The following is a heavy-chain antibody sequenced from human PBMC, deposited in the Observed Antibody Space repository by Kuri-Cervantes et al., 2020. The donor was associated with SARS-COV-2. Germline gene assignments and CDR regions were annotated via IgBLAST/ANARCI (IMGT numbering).Heavy chain of an antibody. CDR3: ARLGATRGSYYYGVGV. J-gene: IGHJ6*02. V-gene: IGHV4-59*01. D-gene: IGHD1-26*01. Sequence: GSLRLSCIVSGGSISGYYWSWMRQPPGKGLEWIGNIHYSGSTNYNTSPDSRVTISVDTSKNQLSLILSSVTAADAAVYYCARLGATRGSYYYGVGVWGQGTTVTVSS. CDR2: IHYSGST. CDR1: GGSISGYY.